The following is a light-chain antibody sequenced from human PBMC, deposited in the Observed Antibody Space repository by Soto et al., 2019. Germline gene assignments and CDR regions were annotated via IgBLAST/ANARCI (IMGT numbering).Light chain of an antibody. Sequence: EIVMTQSPATLSVPPGERATLSCRASQSVSSSLAWYQHKPGQAPRLLIYGASIRATGIPGRFSGSGSGTEFTLTISSLQSEDFAAYYCQQYRTRYTFGQGTKLEIK. J-gene: IGKJ2*01. CDR1: QSVSSS. CDR2: GAS. CDR3: QQYRTRYT. V-gene: IGKV3D-15*01.